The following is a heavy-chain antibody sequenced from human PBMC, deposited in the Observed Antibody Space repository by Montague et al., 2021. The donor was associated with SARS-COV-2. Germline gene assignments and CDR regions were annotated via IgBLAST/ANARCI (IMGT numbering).Heavy chain of an antibody. CDR1: GFSLSTSGMC. J-gene: IGHJ6*02. Sequence: VKPTQTLTLTCTFSGFSLSTSGMCMTWIRQPPGKALEWLARIDWDGDKYYNTSLKSRLTISKDTPKNLVVLTMTNMDPVDTATYYCARGPSDTYYYNGMDVWGRGTTVTVSS. V-gene: IGHV2-70*11. CDR3: ARGPSDTYYYNGMDV. CDR2: IDWDGDK.